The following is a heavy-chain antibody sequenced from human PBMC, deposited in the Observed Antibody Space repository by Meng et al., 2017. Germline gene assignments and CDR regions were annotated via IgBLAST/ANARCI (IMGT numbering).Heavy chain of an antibody. CDR3: ARRRSGSTAILGAFDI. V-gene: IGHV5-51*01. Sequence: GESLKISCKGSGYSFTSYWIGWVRQMPGKGLEWMEIIYPGDSDTRYSPSFQGQITISADKSISTACLQWSSLKASDTAMYYCARRRSGSTAILGAFDIWGQGTMVTVSS. CDR1: GYSFTSYW. J-gene: IGHJ3*02. D-gene: IGHD2-21*02. CDR2: IYPGDSDT.